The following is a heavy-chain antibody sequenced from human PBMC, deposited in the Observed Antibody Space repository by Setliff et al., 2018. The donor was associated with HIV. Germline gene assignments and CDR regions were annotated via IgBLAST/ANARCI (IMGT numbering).Heavy chain of an antibody. Sequence: GESLKISCAASGFSFSDYYMTWVRQAPGKGLEWVATIKQDGSEIYYMDSVKGRFTISRDNARTSLFLEMRSLRDEDTAVYLCANLWELGAWGQGTLVTSPQ. CDR3: ANLWELGA. CDR2: IKQDGSEI. V-gene: IGHV3-7*03. D-gene: IGHD3-16*01. CDR1: GFSFSDYY. J-gene: IGHJ5*02.